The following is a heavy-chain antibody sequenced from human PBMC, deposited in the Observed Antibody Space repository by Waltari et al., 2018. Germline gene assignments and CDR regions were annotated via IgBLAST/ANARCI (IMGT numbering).Heavy chain of an antibody. Sequence: QVQLVQSGAEVKKPGASVKVSCKASGYTFTGYYMHWVRQAPGQGLEWMGRINPNSGGTNYAQKFQGRVTMTRDTSISTAYMELSRLRSDDTAVYYCARGRKYGSGSYSCMDVWGQGTTVTVSS. CDR1: GYTFTGYY. D-gene: IGHD3-10*01. V-gene: IGHV1-2*06. CDR2: INPNSGGT. CDR3: ARGRKYGSGSYSCMDV. J-gene: IGHJ6*02.